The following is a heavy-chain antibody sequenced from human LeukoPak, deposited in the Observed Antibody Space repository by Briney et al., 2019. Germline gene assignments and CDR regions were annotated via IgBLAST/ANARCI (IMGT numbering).Heavy chain of an antibody. CDR2: ISGDGGST. D-gene: IGHD3-16*02. Sequence: GGSLRLSCAASGFTFDDYAMHWVRHAPGKGLEWVSLISGDGGSTYYADSVKGRFTISRDNSKNSLYLQMNSLRTEDTALYYCAKDKRFYDYVWGSYREYFDYWGQGTLVTVSS. CDR3: AKDKRFYDYVWGSYREYFDY. J-gene: IGHJ4*02. V-gene: IGHV3-43*02. CDR1: GFTFDDYA.